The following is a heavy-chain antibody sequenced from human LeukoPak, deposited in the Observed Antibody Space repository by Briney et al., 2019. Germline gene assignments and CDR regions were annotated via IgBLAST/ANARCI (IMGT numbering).Heavy chain of an antibody. J-gene: IGHJ4*02. Sequence: ASVRVSCKASGYTFTGYYMHWVRQAPGQGLEWMGWINPNSGGTNYAQKFQGRVTMTRDTSISTAYMELSRLRSDDTAGYYCAREGVLGEYCSGGSCYDYWGQGTLVTVSS. D-gene: IGHD2-15*01. CDR1: GYTFTGYY. V-gene: IGHV1-2*02. CDR3: AREGVLGEYCSGGSCYDY. CDR2: INPNSGGT.